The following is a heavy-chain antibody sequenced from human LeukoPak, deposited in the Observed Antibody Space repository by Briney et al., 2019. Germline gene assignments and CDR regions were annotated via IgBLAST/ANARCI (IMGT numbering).Heavy chain of an antibody. V-gene: IGHV3-30*18. CDR3: AKDRPGPIDY. Sequence: PGRSLKLSCAASGFTFSSYGMHWVRQAPGKGLEWMAVISYDGSNKDYVDSVKGRFTMSRDNSINTLYLQMNSLRAEDTAVYYCAKDRPGPIDYWGQGTLVSVSS. D-gene: IGHD6-6*01. CDR2: ISYDGSNK. CDR1: GFTFSSYG. J-gene: IGHJ4*02.